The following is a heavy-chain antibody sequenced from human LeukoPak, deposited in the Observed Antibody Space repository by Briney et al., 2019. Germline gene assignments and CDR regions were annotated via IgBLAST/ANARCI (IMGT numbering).Heavy chain of an antibody. V-gene: IGHV4-4*07. J-gene: IGHJ6*02. Sequence: SETLSLTCTVSGGSISSYYWSWIRQPAGKGLEWIGRIYTSGSTNYNPSLKSRVTMSVDTSKNQFSLKLSSVTAADTAVYYCARARWIRGVIPARDYYYGMDVWGQGTTVTVSS. CDR3: ARARWIRGVIPARDYYYGMDV. CDR2: IYTSGST. D-gene: IGHD3-10*01. CDR1: GGSISSYY.